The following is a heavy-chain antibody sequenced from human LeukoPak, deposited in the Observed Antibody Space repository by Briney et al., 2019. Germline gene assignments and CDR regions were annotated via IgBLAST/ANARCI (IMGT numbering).Heavy chain of an antibody. D-gene: IGHD1-26*01. CDR2: ISGSGGST. J-gene: IGHJ1*01. CDR3: AKAPTYSGSKGYFQH. CDR1: GFTFSSYA. Sequence: GGSPRLSCAASGFTFSSYAMSWVRQAPGKGLEWVSAISGSGGSTYYADSVKGRFTISRDNSKNTLYLQMNSLRAEDTAVYYCAKAPTYSGSKGYFQHWGQGTLVTVSS. V-gene: IGHV3-23*01.